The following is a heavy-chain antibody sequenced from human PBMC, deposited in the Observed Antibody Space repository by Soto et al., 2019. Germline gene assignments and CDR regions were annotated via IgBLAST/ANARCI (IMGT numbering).Heavy chain of an antibody. CDR2: INHSGST. Sequence: SETLSLTCAVYGGSFSGYYWSWIRQPPGKGLEWIGEINHSGSTNYNPSLKSRVTISVDTSKNQFSLKLSSVTAADTAVYYCASCLITMVRGVIFDYWGQGTLVTVSS. V-gene: IGHV4-34*01. D-gene: IGHD3-10*01. J-gene: IGHJ4*02. CDR3: ASCLITMVRGVIFDY. CDR1: GGSFSGYY.